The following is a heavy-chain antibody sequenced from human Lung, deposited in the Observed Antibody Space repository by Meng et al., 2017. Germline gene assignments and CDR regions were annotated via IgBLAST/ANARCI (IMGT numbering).Heavy chain of an antibody. D-gene: IGHD5-24*01. V-gene: IGHV4-34*01. CDR3: ARGATKMAHDFDY. CDR1: GGSFSDYH. CDR2: INHTGSN. J-gene: IGHJ4*02. Sequence: QGLLEQWGAGLLTPWAHSFFPSGVSGGSFSDYHWSGSRRPPGKGLEWIGEINHTGSNNYNPSLESRATISVATSQNNLSLQLSSVTAADSTVYYCARGATKMAHDFDYWGQGTLVTVSS.